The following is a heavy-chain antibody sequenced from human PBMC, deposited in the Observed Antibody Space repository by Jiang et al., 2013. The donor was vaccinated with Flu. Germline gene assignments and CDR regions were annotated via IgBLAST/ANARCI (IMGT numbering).Heavy chain of an antibody. D-gene: IGHD3-22*01. Sequence: SGAEVKKPGASVKVSCKASGYTFTSYYMHWVRQAPGQGLEWMGIINPSGGSTSYAQKFQGRVTMTRDTSTSTVYMELSSLRSEDTAVYYCARDCSSYYDGYGMDVWGQGTTVTVSS. CDR2: INPSGGST. V-gene: IGHV1-46*03. CDR3: ARDCSSYYDGYGMDV. CDR1: GYTFTSYY. J-gene: IGHJ6*02.